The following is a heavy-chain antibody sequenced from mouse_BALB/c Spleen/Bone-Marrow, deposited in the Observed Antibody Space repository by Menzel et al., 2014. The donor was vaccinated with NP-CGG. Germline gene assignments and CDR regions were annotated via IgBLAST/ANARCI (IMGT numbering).Heavy chain of an antibody. CDR1: GYTFTTYW. Sequence: VQGVESGADLVRPGASVRLSCKASGYTFTTYWINWVKQRPGQGLEWIGNIYPSDNYTNYNQKFKDRATLTVDKSSSTAYMQLSSPTSEDSAVYYCTRTYEYFDYWGQGTTLTVSS. J-gene: IGHJ2*01. CDR2: IYPSDNYT. V-gene: IGHV1-69*02. D-gene: IGHD2-3*01. CDR3: TRTYEYFDY.